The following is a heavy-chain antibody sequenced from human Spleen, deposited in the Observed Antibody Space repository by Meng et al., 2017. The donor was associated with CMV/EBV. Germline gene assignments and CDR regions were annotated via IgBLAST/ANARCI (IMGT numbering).Heavy chain of an antibody. CDR2: IYYSGST. Sequence: SETLSLTCTVSGGSISSYYWSWIRQPPGKGLEWIGYIYYSGSTNYNPSLKSRVTISVDTSKNQFSLKLSPVTAADTAGYYCARDSGTYTLMDYWGQGTLVTVSS. D-gene: IGHD1-26*01. CDR1: GGSISSYY. V-gene: IGHV4-59*01. J-gene: IGHJ4*02. CDR3: ARDSGTYTLMDY.